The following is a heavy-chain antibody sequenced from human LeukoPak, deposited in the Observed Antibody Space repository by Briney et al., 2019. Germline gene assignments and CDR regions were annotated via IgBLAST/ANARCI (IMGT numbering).Heavy chain of an antibody. Sequence: SVKVSCKASGYTFTGYYMHWVRQAPGQGLEWMGWMNPIFGTANYAQKFQGRVTITADESTSTAYMELSSLRSEDTAVYYCAKRDPPSDIVVVPAAITNYYYYYMDVWGKGTTVTVSS. J-gene: IGHJ6*03. CDR3: AKRDPPSDIVVVPAAITNYYYYYMDV. V-gene: IGHV1-69*13. CDR1: GYTFTGYY. CDR2: MNPIFGTA. D-gene: IGHD2-2*01.